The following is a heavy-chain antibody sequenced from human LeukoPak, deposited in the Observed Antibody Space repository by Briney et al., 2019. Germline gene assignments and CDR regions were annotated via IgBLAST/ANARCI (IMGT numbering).Heavy chain of an antibody. CDR2: IYYSGST. J-gene: IGHJ6*03. CDR1: GDSISFYY. Sequence: SETLSLTCTVSGDSISFYYWSWIRQPPGKGLEWIGYIYYSGSTNYNPSLTSRVTISVDTSKNQFSLKLTSVTAADTAVYYCAREEGGALYDFWSGPASNYYYYMDVWGKGTTVTVSS. CDR3: AREEGGALYDFWSGPASNYYYYMDV. V-gene: IGHV4-59*01. D-gene: IGHD3-3*01.